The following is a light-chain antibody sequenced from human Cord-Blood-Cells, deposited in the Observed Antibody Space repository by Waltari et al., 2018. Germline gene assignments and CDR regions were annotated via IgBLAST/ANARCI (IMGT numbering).Light chain of an antibody. J-gene: IGKJ1*01. CDR2: DAN. Sequence: DIQITQSPSPLSASVADRVTITCRASQSISSWLAWYQQKPGKAPKLLIYDANSLESGVPSRFSGSGSGKEFTLTISSLQPDDFANYYCQQYNSYSGTFGQGTKVEIK. CDR3: QQYNSYSGT. CDR1: QSISSW. V-gene: IGKV1-5*01.